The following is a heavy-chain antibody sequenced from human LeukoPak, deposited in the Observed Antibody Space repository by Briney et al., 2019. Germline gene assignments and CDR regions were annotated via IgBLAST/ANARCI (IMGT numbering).Heavy chain of an antibody. CDR1: GFTFSSYA. V-gene: IGHV3-30-3*01. CDR3: SSYPMDSPY. J-gene: IGHJ4*02. CDR2: ISYDGSNK. Sequence: PGGSLRLSCAASGFTFSSYAMHWVRQAPGKGLEWVAVISYDGSNKYYADSVKGRFTISRDNSKNTLYLQMNSLRAEDTAVYYCSSYPMDSPYWGQGTLVTVSS. D-gene: IGHD2-2*03.